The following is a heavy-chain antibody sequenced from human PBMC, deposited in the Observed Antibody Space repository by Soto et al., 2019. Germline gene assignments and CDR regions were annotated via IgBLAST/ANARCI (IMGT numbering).Heavy chain of an antibody. V-gene: IGHV5-51*01. CDR1: GYSFTSYW. J-gene: IGHJ6*02. CDR2: IYPGDSDT. CDR3: ARGGSLAASESRYYYGMDV. Sequence: GESLKISCNGSGYSFTSYWIGWVRQMPGKGLEWMGIIYPGDSDTRYSPSFQGQVTISADKSISTAYLQWSSLKASDTAMYYCARGGSLAASESRYYYGMDVWGQGTTVTVSS. D-gene: IGHD6-6*01.